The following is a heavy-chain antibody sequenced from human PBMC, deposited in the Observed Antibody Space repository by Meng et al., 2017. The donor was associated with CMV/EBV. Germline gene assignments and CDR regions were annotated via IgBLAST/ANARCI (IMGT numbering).Heavy chain of an antibody. D-gene: IGHD2-2*02. CDR3: ARAPSPLYCSSTSCYTGGMEV. CDR2: MNPNSGNT. Sequence: ASVKVSCKASGYTFTSYDINWVRQATGQGLEWMGWMNPNSGNTGYAQKFQGRVTMTRNTSISTAYMELSSLRSEDTAVYYCARAPSPLYCSSTSCYTGGMEVWGQGTTVTVSS. CDR1: GYTFTSYD. V-gene: IGHV1-8*01. J-gene: IGHJ6*02.